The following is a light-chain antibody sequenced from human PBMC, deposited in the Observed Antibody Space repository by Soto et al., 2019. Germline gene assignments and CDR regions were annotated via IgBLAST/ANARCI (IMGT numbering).Light chain of an antibody. Sequence: EIVLTQSPATLSLSPGERATLSCGASQSVSSSYLAWYQQKPGLAPRLLIYDASSRATGIPDRFSGSGSVTDFTLTISRLEPEDFALYYCQQYGSSPLTFGQGNQVEIK. CDR3: QQYGSSPLT. CDR2: DAS. J-gene: IGKJ1*01. V-gene: IGKV3D-20*01. CDR1: QSVSSSY.